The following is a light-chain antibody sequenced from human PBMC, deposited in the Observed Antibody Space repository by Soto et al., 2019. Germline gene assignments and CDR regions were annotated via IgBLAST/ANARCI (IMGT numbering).Light chain of an antibody. V-gene: IGLV1-40*01. CDR2: GNT. Sequence: QSVLTQPPSLSGAPGQRITISCTGSSSNIGAGYDVHWYQQLPGTAPKLLIYGNTNRPSGVPDRFSGSKSGTSASLAITGLQAEDEAHYYCQSYDRSLSVVVFGGGTQLTVL. CDR1: SSNIGAGYD. J-gene: IGLJ3*02. CDR3: QSYDRSLSVVV.